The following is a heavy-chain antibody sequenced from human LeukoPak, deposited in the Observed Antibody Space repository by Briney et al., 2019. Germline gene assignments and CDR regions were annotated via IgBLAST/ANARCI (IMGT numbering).Heavy chain of an antibody. CDR1: GGSISSGGYY. CDR2: IYHSGST. J-gene: IGHJ4*02. Sequence: SETLSLTCTVSGGSISSGGYYWSRIRQPPGKGLEWIGYIYHSGSTYYNPSLKSRVTISVDRSKNQFSLKLSSVTAADTAVYYCAREGGVITDYWGQGTLVTVSS. CDR3: AREGGVITDY. D-gene: IGHD1-26*01. V-gene: IGHV4-30-2*01.